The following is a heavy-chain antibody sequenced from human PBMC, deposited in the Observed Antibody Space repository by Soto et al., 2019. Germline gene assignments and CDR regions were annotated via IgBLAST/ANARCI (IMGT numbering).Heavy chain of an antibody. V-gene: IGHV4-39*01. J-gene: IGHJ4*02. CDR3: ARAGYYDSSGYYFYDY. D-gene: IGHD3-22*01. Sequence: SETLSLTCTVSGGSVSSSSYYWGWVRQPPGKGLEWIGSVYYSGSTYYNPSLESRVTISVDKSKNQFSLKLMSLSAADTAVYYCARAGYYDSSGYYFYDYWGQGTLVTVSS. CDR2: VYYSGST. CDR1: GGSVSSSSYY.